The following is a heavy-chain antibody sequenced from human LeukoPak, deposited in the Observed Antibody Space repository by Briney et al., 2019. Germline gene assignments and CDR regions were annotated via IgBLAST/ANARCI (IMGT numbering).Heavy chain of an antibody. D-gene: IGHD4-17*01. Sequence: GGSLRLSCAASGFTFDDYAMHWVRQPPGKGLEWVSAVSVDGGTTYYADSVKGRFTISRDDSKNSLYLQMNSLRTEDTALYYCAKGLDYGDYYYYAADVWRQGTTVCVSS. CDR1: GFTFDDYA. J-gene: IGHJ6*02. V-gene: IGHV3-43*02. CDR3: AKGLDYGDYYYYAADV. CDR2: VSVDGGTT.